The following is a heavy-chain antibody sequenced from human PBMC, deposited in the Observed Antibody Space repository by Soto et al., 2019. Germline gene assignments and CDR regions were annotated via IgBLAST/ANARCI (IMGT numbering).Heavy chain of an antibody. CDR1: GGSISRNY. CDR3: ARYLEAWFDP. J-gene: IGHJ5*02. CDR2: IYNSGST. V-gene: IGHV4-59*01. Sequence: SETLSLTCNVSGGSISRNYWSWIRQPPGKGLEWIGYIYNSGSTNYNPSLKSRVAISVDTTKNQFSLKLSSVTAADTAVYYCARYLEAWFDPWGQGTLVTVSS.